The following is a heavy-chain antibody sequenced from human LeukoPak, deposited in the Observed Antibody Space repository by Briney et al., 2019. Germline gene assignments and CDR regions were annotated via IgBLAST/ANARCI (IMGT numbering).Heavy chain of an antibody. CDR1: GGSISSYY. D-gene: IGHD5-12*01. Sequence: PSETLSLTCTVSGGSISSYYWSWIRQPPGKGLEWIGYIYYSGSTNYNPSLKSRVTISVDTSKNQFSLKLSSVTAADTAVYYCARLPVRSGYGYDAFDIWGQGTMVTVSS. V-gene: IGHV4-59*08. J-gene: IGHJ3*02. CDR3: ARLPVRSGYGYDAFDI. CDR2: IYYSGST.